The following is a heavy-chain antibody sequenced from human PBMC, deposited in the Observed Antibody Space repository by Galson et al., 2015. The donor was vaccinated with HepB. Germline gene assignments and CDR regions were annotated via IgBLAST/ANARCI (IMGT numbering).Heavy chain of an antibody. Sequence: CAISGDSVSSNSAAWNWIRQSPSRGLEWLGRTYYRSKWYNDYAVSVKSRITINPDTSKNQFSLQLNSVTPEDTAVYYCARETVFSSSWYNDYWGQGTLVTVSS. V-gene: IGHV6-1*01. CDR1: GDSVSSNSAA. CDR2: TYYRSKWYN. D-gene: IGHD6-13*01. CDR3: ARETVFSSSWYNDY. J-gene: IGHJ4*02.